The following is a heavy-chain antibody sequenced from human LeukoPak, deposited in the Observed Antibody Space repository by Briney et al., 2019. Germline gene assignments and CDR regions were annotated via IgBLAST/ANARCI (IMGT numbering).Heavy chain of an antibody. Sequence: KASETLSLTCTVSGGSISSGDYYWTWIRQPPGKGLEWIGYIYHSGSTHYKASLKSRLAISLDTSKNQFSLRLTSVTAADTAVYFCARGLRGIMVRGGNTDLNWFDPWGQGALVAVSS. CDR2: IYHSGST. D-gene: IGHD3-10*01. CDR3: ARGLRGIMVRGGNTDLNWFDP. V-gene: IGHV4-30-4*01. J-gene: IGHJ5*02. CDR1: GGSISSGDYY.